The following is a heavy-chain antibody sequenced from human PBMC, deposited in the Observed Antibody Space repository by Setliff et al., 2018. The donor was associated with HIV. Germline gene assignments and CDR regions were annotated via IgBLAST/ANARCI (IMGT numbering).Heavy chain of an antibody. D-gene: IGHD2-2*01. CDR3: GNQAVVPADMDYYYYIDV. CDR1: GGSTTSGGYY. J-gene: IGHJ6*03. Sequence: SETLSLTCSVSGGSTTSGGYYWSWIRQHPGKGLEYIGYIYYSGSTHYNPSLKSRVTISVDTSKNQFSLKLSSVTAADTAVYYCGNQAVVPADMDYYYYIDVWGKGTTVTVSS. V-gene: IGHV4-30-4*01. CDR2: IYYSGST.